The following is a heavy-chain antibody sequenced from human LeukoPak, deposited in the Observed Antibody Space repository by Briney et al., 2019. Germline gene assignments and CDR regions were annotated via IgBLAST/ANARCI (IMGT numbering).Heavy chain of an antibody. J-gene: IGHJ3*02. CDR1: GGSMSTYY. CDR2: IHYSGST. CDR3: ARARVGATYDDALDI. D-gene: IGHD1-26*01. Sequence: SETLSLTCTVSGGSMSTYYWSWIRQPPGKELGWIGYIHYSGSTSYNPSLRSRVTISGDMSKNQFSLKLSSVIAADTAVYYCARARVGATYDDALDIWGQGTMVTVSS. V-gene: IGHV4-59*01.